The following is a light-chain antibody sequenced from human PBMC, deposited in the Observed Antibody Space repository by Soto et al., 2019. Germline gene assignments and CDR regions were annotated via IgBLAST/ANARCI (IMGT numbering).Light chain of an antibody. V-gene: IGKV3-20*01. CDR1: QSVSYSY. CDR3: QQYGSSPHT. J-gene: IGKJ4*01. Sequence: EIVLTQSPGTLSLSPGERATLSCRASQSVSYSYLAWYQQKPGQAPRLLIYGASSRATGIPERFSGSGSGTDFTLTIIRLEPEDFAVYYCQQYGSSPHTFGGGTQVEIK. CDR2: GAS.